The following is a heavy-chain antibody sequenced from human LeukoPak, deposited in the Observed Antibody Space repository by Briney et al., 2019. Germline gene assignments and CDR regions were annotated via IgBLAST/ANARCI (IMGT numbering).Heavy chain of an antibody. CDR2: IKSKTDGGTT. CDR1: GFTFNDAW. Sequence: GGSLRLSCAASGFTFNDAWMSWVRQAPGKGLEWVGRIKSKTDGGTTDYAAPVKGRFTISRDDSKNTLYLQMSSLKIEDTGVYYCTTDAGYSSKWYNYWGQGTLVTVSS. V-gene: IGHV3-15*01. CDR3: TTDAGYSSKWYNY. J-gene: IGHJ4*02. D-gene: IGHD2-2*01.